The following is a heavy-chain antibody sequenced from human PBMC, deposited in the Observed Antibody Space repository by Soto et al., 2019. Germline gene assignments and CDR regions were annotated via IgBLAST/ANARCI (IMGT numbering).Heavy chain of an antibody. Sequence: GGSLRLSCTSSGFIFGDYAMSWVRQAPGKGLGWVGFIRSEDYGGTTEYGASVKGRFTISRDDSKSVAYLQMNSLKTEDTAVYFCTRAPKKYSSASLLGDWGPGTLVTGS. J-gene: IGHJ4*02. V-gene: IGHV3-49*04. D-gene: IGHD6-6*01. CDR3: TRAPKKYSSASLLGD. CDR2: IRSEDYGGTT. CDR1: GFIFGDYA.